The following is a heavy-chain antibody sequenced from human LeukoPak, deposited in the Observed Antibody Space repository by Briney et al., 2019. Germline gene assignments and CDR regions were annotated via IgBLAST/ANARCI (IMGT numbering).Heavy chain of an antibody. Sequence: SETLSLTCTVSGGSISSYYWSWIRQPAGKGLEWIGRIYTSGSTNYNPSLKSRVTMSVDTSKNQFSLKLSSVTAADTAVYYCAREIRSTSYVYGNWFDPWGQGTLVTVSS. CDR1: GGSISSYY. CDR3: AREIRSTSYVYGNWFDP. J-gene: IGHJ5*02. V-gene: IGHV4-4*07. D-gene: IGHD2-2*01. CDR2: IYTSGST.